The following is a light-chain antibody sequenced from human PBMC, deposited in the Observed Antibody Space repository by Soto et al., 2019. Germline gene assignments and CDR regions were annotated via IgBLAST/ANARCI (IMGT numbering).Light chain of an antibody. CDR1: QTISSN. CDR2: GAS. CDR3: QQYHNWPPQYT. Sequence: EIVMTQSPATLSVSPGERVTLSCRASQTISSNLAWYQQKPGQAPRLLIHGASTRASGVPDRFSGSGSGTDFTLTISSLQPEDFAVYYCQQYHNWPPQYTFGQGTKLQIK. V-gene: IGKV3-15*01. J-gene: IGKJ2*01.